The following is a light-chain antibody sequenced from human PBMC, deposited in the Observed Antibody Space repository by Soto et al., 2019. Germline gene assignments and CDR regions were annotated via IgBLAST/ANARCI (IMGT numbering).Light chain of an antibody. CDR2: DAS. J-gene: IGKJ4*01. V-gene: IGKV1-33*01. Sequence: DIQMTQSPSSLSASVGDRVTMTCQASQNINTYLNGYQQRPGQAPKLLIYDASILEPGVPSRFSGSGAGTELTFTIDSLQPEDIATYYCQQYDDPALTFGGGTKVE. CDR3: QQYDDPALT. CDR1: QNINTY.